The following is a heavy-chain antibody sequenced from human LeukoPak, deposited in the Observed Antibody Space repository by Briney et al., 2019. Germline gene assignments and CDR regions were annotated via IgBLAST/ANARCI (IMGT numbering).Heavy chain of an antibody. CDR2: IYHTGNT. V-gene: IGHV4-38-2*01. J-gene: IGHJ5*02. D-gene: IGHD2-15*01. CDR1: AYSLSDGFY. CDR3: ATSGVLYWIQT. Sequence: SETLSLTCSVSAYSLSDGFYWGWIRQPPGKGLEWIGTIYHTGNTYYNPSLESRITISVDTSKNQFSLKLTSVTATDTAVYYCATSGVLYWIQTWGQGTLVTVSS.